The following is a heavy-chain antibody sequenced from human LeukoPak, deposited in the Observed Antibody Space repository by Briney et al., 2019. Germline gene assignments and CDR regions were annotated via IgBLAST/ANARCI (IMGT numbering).Heavy chain of an antibody. CDR3: ARCLRGGSYYVQYYFDY. CDR1: GFTFDDYG. V-gene: IGHV3-20*04. CDR2: INWNGGSA. D-gene: IGHD1-26*01. Sequence: RPGGSLRLSCAASGFTFDDYGMSWVRHAPGKGPEWVSGINWNGGSAVYADSVKGRFTIGRDKAKKCSYLQMNSLRAEDTAVYYCARCLRGGSYYVQYYFDYWGQGTLVTVSS. J-gene: IGHJ4*02.